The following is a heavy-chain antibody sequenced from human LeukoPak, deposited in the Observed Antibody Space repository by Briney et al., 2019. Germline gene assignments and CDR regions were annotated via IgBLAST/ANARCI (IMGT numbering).Heavy chain of an antibody. CDR3: ARLAGEYDFWSGYYTTAFDI. J-gene: IGHJ3*02. V-gene: IGHV4-39*01. CDR1: GGSISSSSYY. CDR2: IYYSGST. Sequence: SETLSLTCTVSGGSISSSSYYWGWIRQPPGKGLEWIGSIYYSGSTYYNPSLKSRVTISVDTSKNQFSLKLSSVTAAATAVYYCARLAGEYDFWSGYYTTAFDIWGQGTMVTVSS. D-gene: IGHD3-3*01.